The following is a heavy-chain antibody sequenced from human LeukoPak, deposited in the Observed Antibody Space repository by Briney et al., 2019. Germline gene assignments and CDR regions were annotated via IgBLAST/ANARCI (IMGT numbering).Heavy chain of an antibody. CDR1: GFTFSSYG. Sequence: GGSLRLSCAASGFTFSSYGMPWVRQAPGKGLEWVAVISYDGSNKYYADSVKGRFTISRDNSKNTLYLQMNSLRAEDAAVYYCATERDYYDSSVPDYWGQGTLVTVYS. CDR3: ATERDYYDSSVPDY. CDR2: ISYDGSNK. J-gene: IGHJ4*02. D-gene: IGHD3-22*01. V-gene: IGHV3-30*03.